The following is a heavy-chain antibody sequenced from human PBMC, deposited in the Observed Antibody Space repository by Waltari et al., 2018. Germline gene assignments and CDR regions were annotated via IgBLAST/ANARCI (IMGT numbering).Heavy chain of an antibody. CDR2: IYHSVST. J-gene: IGHJ3*02. CDR3: ARVVTIFGVVIGAFDI. V-gene: IGHV4-30-2*01. D-gene: IGHD3-3*01. Sequence: QLQLQESGSGLVKPSQTLSLTCAVSGGSISSGGYSWSWIRQPPGKGLEWIGYIYHSVSTYYNPSLKSRVTRSEDRSKNQFSLKLSSVTAADTAVYYCARVVTIFGVVIGAFDIWGQGTMVTVSS. CDR1: GGSISSGGYS.